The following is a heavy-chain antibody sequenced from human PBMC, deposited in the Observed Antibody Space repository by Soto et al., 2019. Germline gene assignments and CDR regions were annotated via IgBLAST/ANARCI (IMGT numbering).Heavy chain of an antibody. Sequence: PSETLSLTCTFSIGSINSSSSYWGWIRQSPGKGLEWIGSVYYSGSAYHNPSLTSRITISVDTSKNHFSLKLSSVTAADTAIYYCARHGPYYEYDYWGQGMLVTVPQ. CDR2: VYYSGSA. CDR1: IGSINSSSSY. J-gene: IGHJ4*02. CDR3: ARHGPYYEYDY. V-gene: IGHV4-39*01. D-gene: IGHD3-22*01.